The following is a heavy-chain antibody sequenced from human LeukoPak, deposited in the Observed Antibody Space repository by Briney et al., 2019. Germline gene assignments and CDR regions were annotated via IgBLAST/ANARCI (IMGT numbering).Heavy chain of an antibody. V-gene: IGHV3-21*01. D-gene: IGHD6-13*01. CDR1: GFTFSSYS. CDR2: ISSSSSYV. J-gene: IGHJ4*02. CDR3: ARVLEAAAFDY. Sequence: GGTLRLSCAASGFTFSSYSMNWVRQAPGRGLEWVSSISSSSSYVYYADSVKGRFTISRDNAKNSLYLQMNSLRAEDTAVYYCARVLEAAAFDYWGQGTLVTVSS.